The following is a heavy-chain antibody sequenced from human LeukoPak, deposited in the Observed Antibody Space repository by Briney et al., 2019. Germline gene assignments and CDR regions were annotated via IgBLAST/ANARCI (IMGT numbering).Heavy chain of an antibody. CDR2: ISSSSSYI. Sequence: GGSLRLSCAASGFTFSSYSMNWVRQAPGKGLEWVSSISSSSSYIYYADSVKGRFTISRDNAKNSLYLQMNSLRAEDTAVYYCARGRPIAAAFGAYDAFDIWGQGTMVTVSS. CDR3: ARGRPIAAAFGAYDAFDI. J-gene: IGHJ3*02. V-gene: IGHV3-21*01. D-gene: IGHD6-13*01. CDR1: GFTFSSYS.